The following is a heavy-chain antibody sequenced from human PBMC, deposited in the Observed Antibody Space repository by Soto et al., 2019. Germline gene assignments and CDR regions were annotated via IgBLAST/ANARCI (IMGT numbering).Heavy chain of an antibody. Sequence: QVQLQESGPGLVKPSQTLSLTCTVSGGSISSGGYYWFWIRQHPGKGPEWIGYIYYSGSTYYNPSLKSRVSISGDTSNIQFSLKLNSVTAADTAVYYCARAGGYSGYDPFDYWGQGTLVTVSS. CDR3: ARAGGYSGYDPFDY. V-gene: IGHV4-31*03. D-gene: IGHD5-12*01. CDR2: IYYSGST. J-gene: IGHJ4*02. CDR1: GGSISSGGYY.